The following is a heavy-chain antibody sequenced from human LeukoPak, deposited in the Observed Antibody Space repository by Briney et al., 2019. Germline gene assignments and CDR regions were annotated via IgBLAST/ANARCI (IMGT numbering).Heavy chain of an antibody. D-gene: IGHD6-13*01. CDR2: IYSRVDT. V-gene: IGHV3-53*01. Sequence: GGSLRLSCAASGFTVSDNYMRWVRQAPGEGRVWVSVIYSRVDTYYAAYVEGRFTISKDNSKNTMFLQMNSLRVEDTAIYYCAIDAPQVPAAGVLASWGQGSLVTVSS. CDR3: AIDAPQVPAAGVLAS. CDR1: GFTVSDNY. J-gene: IGHJ5*02.